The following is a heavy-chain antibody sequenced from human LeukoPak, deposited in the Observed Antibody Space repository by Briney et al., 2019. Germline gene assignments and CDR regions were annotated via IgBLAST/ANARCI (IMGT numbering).Heavy chain of an antibody. D-gene: IGHD3-10*01. CDR2: INPNSGGT. CDR3: ARSLWFGELCWFDP. V-gene: IGHV1-2*02. CDR1: GYTFTGYY. J-gene: IGHJ5*02. Sequence: ASVKVSCKASGYTFTGYYMHWVRQAPGQGLEWMGWINPNSGGTNYAQKFQGRVTMTRDTSISTAYMELGRLRSDDTAVYYCARSLWFGELCWFDPWGQGTLVTVSS.